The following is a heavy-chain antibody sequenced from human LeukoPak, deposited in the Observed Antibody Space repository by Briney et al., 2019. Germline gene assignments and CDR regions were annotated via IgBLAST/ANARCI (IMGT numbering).Heavy chain of an antibody. V-gene: IGHV5-51*01. CDR2: IYPGDSDT. CDR1: GYSFTSYW. D-gene: IGHD3-22*01. Sequence: GESLKISCKGSGYSFTSYWIGWVRQMPGKGLEWMGIIYPGDSDTRYSPSFQGQVTISADKSISTAYLQWSSLKASDTAMYYCARLSGVYYYDSSGYPGFFDYWGQGTLVPVSS. J-gene: IGHJ4*02. CDR3: ARLSGVYYYDSSGYPGFFDY.